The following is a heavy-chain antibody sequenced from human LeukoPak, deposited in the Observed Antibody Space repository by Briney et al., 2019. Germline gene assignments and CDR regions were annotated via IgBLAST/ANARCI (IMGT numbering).Heavy chain of an antibody. J-gene: IGHJ3*02. D-gene: IGHD3-22*01. CDR2: ISAYNGNT. CDR1: GYTFTSYG. V-gene: IGHV1-18*01. CDR3: ARPRTYYYDSSGTTHAFDI. Sequence: ASVKVSCKASGYTFTSYGISWVRQAPGQGLEWMGWISAYNGNTNYAQKFQGRVTMTRDTSISTAYMELSRLRSDDTAVYYCARPRTYYYDSSGTTHAFDIWGQGTMVTVSS.